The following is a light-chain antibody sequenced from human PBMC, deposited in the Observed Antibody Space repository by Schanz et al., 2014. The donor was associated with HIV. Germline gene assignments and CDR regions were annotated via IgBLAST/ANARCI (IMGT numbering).Light chain of an antibody. CDR3: QQYYSTPPLT. J-gene: IGKJ4*01. CDR2: GAS. CDR1: QSISTH. V-gene: IGKV3-20*01. Sequence: EIVLTQSPGTLSLSPGEVGTLSCRASQSISTHLAWYQQKPGQAPRLLIFGASSRATGIPDRFSGSGSGTDFALTISSLQSEDFAVYYCQQYYSTPPLTFGGGTKVESK.